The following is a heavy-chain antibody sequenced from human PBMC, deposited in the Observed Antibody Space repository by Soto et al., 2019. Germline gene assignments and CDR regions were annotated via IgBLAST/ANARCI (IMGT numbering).Heavy chain of an antibody. CDR2: IKQDGSEK. J-gene: IGHJ4*02. V-gene: IGHV3-7*01. CDR3: ARGGSESDY. Sequence: EVQLVESGGDLVQPGGSLRLSCAASGFTFSYYWMSWVRQAPRKGLEWVANIKQDGSEKNYVDSVKGRFSISRDNAKNSLYLQMNSPRADDTAMYYCARGGSESDYWGQGTLVTVAS. CDR1: GFTFSYYW. D-gene: IGHD3-16*01.